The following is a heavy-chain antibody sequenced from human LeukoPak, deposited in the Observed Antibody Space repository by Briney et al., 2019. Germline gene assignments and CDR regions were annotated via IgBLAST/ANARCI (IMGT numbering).Heavy chain of an antibody. J-gene: IGHJ4*02. V-gene: IGHV3-21*04. Sequence: GGSLRLSCAASRFTFSTYSMNWVRQAPGKGLEWVSSITSSSSYIYYADSLKGRFTISRDNSKNTLYVQMNSLRAEDTAVYYCAKSRGSGLFDYWGQGTLVTVAS. CDR1: RFTFSTYS. D-gene: IGHD3-10*01. CDR3: AKSRGSGLFDY. CDR2: ITSSSSYI.